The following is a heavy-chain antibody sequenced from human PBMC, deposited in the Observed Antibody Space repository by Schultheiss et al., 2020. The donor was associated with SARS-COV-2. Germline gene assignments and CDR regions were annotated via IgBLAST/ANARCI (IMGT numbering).Heavy chain of an antibody. CDR2: IYYSGST. CDR1: GGSISSGGYY. J-gene: IGHJ6*02. D-gene: IGHD3-3*01. Sequence: SETLSLTCTVSGGSISSGGYYWSWIRQHPGKGLEWIGYIYYSGSTYYNPSLKSLVTISVDTSKNQFSLKLSSVTAADTAVYYCARVRFSYGMDVWGQGTKVTVSS. CDR3: ARVRFSYGMDV. V-gene: IGHV4-31*01.